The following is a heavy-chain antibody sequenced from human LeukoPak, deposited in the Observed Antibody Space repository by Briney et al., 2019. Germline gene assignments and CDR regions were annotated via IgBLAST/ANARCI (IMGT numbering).Heavy chain of an antibody. Sequence: AGGSLRLSCAASGFTFSSYGMHWVRQAPGKGLEWVAVIWYDGSNKYYADSVKVRFTISRDNSKNTLYLQMNSLRAEDTAVYYCARELYLYYYDSSGSNDAFDIWGQGTMVTVSS. D-gene: IGHD3-22*01. J-gene: IGHJ3*02. CDR1: GFTFSSYG. CDR2: IWYDGSNK. CDR3: ARELYLYYYDSSGSNDAFDI. V-gene: IGHV3-33*01.